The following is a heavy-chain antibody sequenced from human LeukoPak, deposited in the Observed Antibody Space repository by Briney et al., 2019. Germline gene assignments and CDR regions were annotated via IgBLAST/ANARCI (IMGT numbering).Heavy chain of an antibody. D-gene: IGHD3-22*01. Sequence: GRSLRLSCAASGFTFSSYGMYWVRQAPGKGLEWVAVISYDGSNKYYADSVKGGFTISRDNSKNTLYLQMNSLRAEDTAVYYCAKDPRDYYDSSGFASGYWGQGTLVTVSS. CDR1: GFTFSSYG. V-gene: IGHV3-30*18. CDR3: AKDPRDYYDSSGFASGY. CDR2: ISYDGSNK. J-gene: IGHJ4*02.